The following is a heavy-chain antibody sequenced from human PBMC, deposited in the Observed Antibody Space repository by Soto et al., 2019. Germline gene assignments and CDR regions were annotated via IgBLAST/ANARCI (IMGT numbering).Heavy chain of an antibody. J-gene: IGHJ4*02. CDR1: GYTFTSYG. CDR2: ISAYNCNT. CDR3: ARGLRHFEY. V-gene: IGHV1-18*01. D-gene: IGHD4-17*01. Sequence: QVQLVQYGAEVKKPGASVKDSCKASGYTFTSYGSSWVRQAPGQGLEWMGWISAYNCNTNYAQKFQGGVTMNTDTSTSTAYMDLRSMSCDDTAVYYCARGLRHFEYWGQGTVVTISS.